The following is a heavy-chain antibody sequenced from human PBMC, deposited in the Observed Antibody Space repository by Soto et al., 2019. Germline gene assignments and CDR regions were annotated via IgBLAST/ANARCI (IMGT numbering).Heavy chain of an antibody. CDR3: AKTRGGGSYPNWSFAV. J-gene: IGHJ2*01. CDR2: IHGDGDYS. CDR1: GFMFSCCA. V-gene: IGHV3-23*01. D-gene: IGHD1-26*01. Sequence: EVQLLDSGGGLVQPGGSLRLSCAASGFMFSCCAMSWVRQAPGKGLEWVSTIHGDGDYSHYTDSVEGRFTISRDNSRNTLYLQMNSLRGGDTAVYYCAKTRGGGSYPNWSFAVWGRGTLVTVSS.